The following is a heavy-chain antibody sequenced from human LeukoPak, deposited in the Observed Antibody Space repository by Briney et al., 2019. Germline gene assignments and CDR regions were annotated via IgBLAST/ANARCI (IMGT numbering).Heavy chain of an antibody. D-gene: IGHD7-27*01. J-gene: IGHJ4*02. CDR3: ARYGRNWDLDS. Sequence: GGSLRLSCAASGFTFNRYWMSWVRQAPGKGLEWVAHIKQDGSERYYVDSVKGRYTISRDNAQNSLYLQMNNLRVEDTAVYYCARYGRNWDLDSWGQGTLVTVSS. V-gene: IGHV3-7*01. CDR2: IKQDGSER. CDR1: GFTFNRYW.